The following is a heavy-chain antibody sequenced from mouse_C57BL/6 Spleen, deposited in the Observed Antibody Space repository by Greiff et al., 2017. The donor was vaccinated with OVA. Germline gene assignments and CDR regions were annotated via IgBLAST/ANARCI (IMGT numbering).Heavy chain of an antibody. D-gene: IGHD1-1*01. V-gene: IGHV1-55*01. CDR3: ARRGSTEYYFDY. J-gene: IGHJ2*01. CDR2: IYPGSGST. CDR1: GYTFTSYW. Sequence: QVQLQQPGAELVKPGASVKMSCKASGYTFTSYWITWVKQRPGQGLEWIGDIYPGSGSTNYNEKFKSKATLTVDTSSSTAYMQLSSLTSEDSAVYYCARRGSTEYYFDYWGQGTTLTVSS.